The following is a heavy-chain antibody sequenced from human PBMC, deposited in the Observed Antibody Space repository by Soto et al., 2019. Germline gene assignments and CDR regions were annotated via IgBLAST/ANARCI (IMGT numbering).Heavy chain of an antibody. CDR3: TMIVVDSGDFDI. V-gene: IGHV1-69*13. Sequence: GASVKVSCKASGYTFTSYGISWVRQAPGQGLEWMGGIIPIFGTANYAQKFQGRVTITADESTSTAYMELSSLRSEDTAVYYCTMIVVDSGDFDIWGQGTMVTVSS. D-gene: IGHD3-22*01. CDR2: IIPIFGTA. CDR1: GYTFTSYG. J-gene: IGHJ3*02.